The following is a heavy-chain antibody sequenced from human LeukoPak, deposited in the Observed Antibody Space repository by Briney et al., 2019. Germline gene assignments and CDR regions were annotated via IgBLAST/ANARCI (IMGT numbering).Heavy chain of an antibody. D-gene: IGHD5-24*01. CDR2: IYGGGST. CDR1: GFTVTSYY. CDR3: ARARSWPEHAFDT. J-gene: IGHJ3*02. Sequence: GGSLRLSCAASGFTVTSYYMSWVRQAPGKGLEWFSIIYGGGSTSYADSVTGRFTISRDNSGNTLSLQMSSLRAADTAVYYCARARSWPEHAFDTWGQGTMVTVSS. V-gene: IGHV3-53*01.